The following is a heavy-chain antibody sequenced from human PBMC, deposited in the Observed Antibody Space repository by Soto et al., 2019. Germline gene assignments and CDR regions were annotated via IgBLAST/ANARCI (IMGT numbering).Heavy chain of an antibody. J-gene: IGHJ4*02. D-gene: IGHD1-26*01. V-gene: IGHV1-18*01. CDR2: ISANNGNT. Sequence: QVQLVQSGAEVKKPGASVKVSCKASGYTFTSYGISWVRQAPGQGLEWMGWISANNGNTNNAQKLQGRXTXTXXTSTSIAYMELRSLRSDDTAVYYCARDRGSYALDYWGQGTLVTVSS. CDR1: GYTFTSYG. CDR3: ARDRGSYALDY.